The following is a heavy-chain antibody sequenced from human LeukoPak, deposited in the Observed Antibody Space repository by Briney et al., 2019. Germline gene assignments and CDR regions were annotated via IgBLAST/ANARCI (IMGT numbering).Heavy chain of an antibody. V-gene: IGHV4-39*02. CDR2: FYYSGTT. Sequence: SETLSLTCTVSGGSISSSSYYWGWIRQPPGEGLEWIGSFYYSGTTYYNPSLKSRVIISVDTSKNQFSLKLSSVTAADVAVYYCARGGRNQLLINWFDPWGQGTLVTVSS. CDR3: ARGGRNQLLINWFDP. CDR1: GGSISSSSYY. D-gene: IGHD2-2*01. J-gene: IGHJ5*02.